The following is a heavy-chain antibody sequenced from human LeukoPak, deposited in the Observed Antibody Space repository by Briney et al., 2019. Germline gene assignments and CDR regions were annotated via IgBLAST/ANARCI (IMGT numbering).Heavy chain of an antibody. J-gene: IGHJ4*02. V-gene: IGHV3-48*04. CDR2: ISSSSSTI. D-gene: IGHD3-10*01. Sequence: GGSLRLSCAASGFTFSSYSMNWVRQAPGKGLEWVSYISSSSSTIYYADSVKGRFTISRDNAKNSLYLQMNSLRAEDTAVYYCARGVAQYYGSGSYFDYWGQGTLVTVSS. CDR1: GFTFSSYS. CDR3: ARGVAQYYGSGSYFDY.